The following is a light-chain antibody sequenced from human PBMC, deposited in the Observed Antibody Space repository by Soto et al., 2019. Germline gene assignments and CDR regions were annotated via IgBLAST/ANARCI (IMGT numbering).Light chain of an antibody. J-gene: IGLJ2*01. V-gene: IGLV1-40*01. Sequence: QSVLTQTPSVSGAPGQRVTISCTGRSSNIGAGYDVHWYQHLPGTAPKLLIYGTTNRPSGVPDRFSGSKSGISASLAITGLQAEDEADYYCNSYAGDSNLVFGGGTKLTVL. CDR1: SSNIGAGYD. CDR3: NSYAGDSNLV. CDR2: GTT.